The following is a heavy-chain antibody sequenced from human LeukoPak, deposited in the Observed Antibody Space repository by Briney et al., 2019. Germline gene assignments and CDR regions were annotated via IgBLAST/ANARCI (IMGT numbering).Heavy chain of an antibody. V-gene: IGHV3-7*01. D-gene: IGHD3-9*01. CDR2: IKQDGREK. J-gene: IGHJ4*02. Sequence: PGGSLRLSCAASGFTFSSYWMSWVRQAPGKRLEWVANIKQDGREKYYVDSVKGRFTISRDNAKNSLYLQMNSLRAEDTAVYYCARVEDYDILTGFDYWGQGTLVTVSS. CDR3: ARVEDYDILTGFDY. CDR1: GFTFSSYW.